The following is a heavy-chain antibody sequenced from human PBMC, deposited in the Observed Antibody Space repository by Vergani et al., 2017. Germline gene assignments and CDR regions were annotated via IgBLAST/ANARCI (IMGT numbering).Heavy chain of an antibody. CDR1: GGTFSSYA. V-gene: IGHV1-69*18. CDR3: ARDREDTYYYYCMDV. D-gene: IGHD2-15*01. J-gene: IGHJ6*02. Sequence: QVQLVQSGAEVKKPGSSVKVSCKASGGTFSSYAISWVRQAPGQGLEWMGRIIPIFGTANYAQNFQGRVTMTADESTSTAYMELSSLRSEDTAVYYCARDREDTYYYYCMDVWGQGTTVTVSS. CDR2: IIPIFGTA.